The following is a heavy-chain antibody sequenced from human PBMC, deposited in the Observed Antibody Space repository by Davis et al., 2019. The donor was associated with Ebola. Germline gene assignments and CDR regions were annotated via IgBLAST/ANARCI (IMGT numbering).Heavy chain of an antibody. D-gene: IGHD3-22*01. CDR1: GFTFSSYW. CDR2: ISSSGSTI. CDR3: ARDPTEWLLLYGYFDL. Sequence: GGSLRLSCAASGFTFSSYWMHWVRQAPGKGLEWVSYISSSGSTIYYADSVKGRFTISRDNAKNSLYLQMNSLRAEDTAVYYCARDPTEWLLLYGYFDLWGRGTLVTVSS. J-gene: IGHJ2*01. V-gene: IGHV3-48*04.